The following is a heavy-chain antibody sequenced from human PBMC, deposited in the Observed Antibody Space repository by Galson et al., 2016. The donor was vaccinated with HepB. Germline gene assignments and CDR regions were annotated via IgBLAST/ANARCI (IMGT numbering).Heavy chain of an antibody. CDR3: ARETGYCSVDSCLSNFDN. Sequence: SCAASGFKLDDYAMHWVRQAPGKGLEWVSSVNWNARSIAYADSVQGRFTISRDNAKRSLSLQMNSLRAEDTAVYYCARETGYCSVDSCLSNFDNWGQGTLVTVSS. D-gene: IGHD2-15*01. J-gene: IGHJ4*02. V-gene: IGHV3-9*01. CDR2: VNWNARSI. CDR1: GFKLDDYA.